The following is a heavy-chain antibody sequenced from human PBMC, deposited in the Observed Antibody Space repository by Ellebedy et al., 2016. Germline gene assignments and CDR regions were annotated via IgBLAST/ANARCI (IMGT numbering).Heavy chain of an antibody. Sequence: SQTLSLTCXISGDSVSSNSVSWNWIRQSPSRGLAWLGRTYYRSKWYNDYAGSVKSRITINPDTSKNQFSLQLNSVTPEDTAVYYCARDRGHTALDYWGQGTLVTVSS. CDR3: ARDRGHTALDY. V-gene: IGHV6-1*01. D-gene: IGHD5-18*01. CDR2: TYYRSKWYN. CDR1: GDSVSSNSVS. J-gene: IGHJ4*02.